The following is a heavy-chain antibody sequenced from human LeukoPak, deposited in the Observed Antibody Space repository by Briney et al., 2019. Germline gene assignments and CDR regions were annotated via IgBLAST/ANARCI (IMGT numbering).Heavy chain of an antibody. Sequence: QSGGSLRLSCAASGFTFDDYAMHWVRQAPGKGLEWVSGISWNSGSIGYADSVKGRFAISRDNAKNSLYLQTNSLRAEDTALYYCAKASSGWYRPDAFDIWGQGTMVTVSS. J-gene: IGHJ3*02. CDR3: AKASSGWYRPDAFDI. D-gene: IGHD6-19*01. CDR1: GFTFDDYA. CDR2: ISWNSGSI. V-gene: IGHV3-9*01.